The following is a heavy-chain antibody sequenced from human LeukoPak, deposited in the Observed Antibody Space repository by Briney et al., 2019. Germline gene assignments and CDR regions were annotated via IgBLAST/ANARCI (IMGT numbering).Heavy chain of an antibody. V-gene: IGHV3-11*01. CDR1: GFIFSDYY. J-gene: IGHJ4*02. CDR3: ARVPFDY. Sequence: GGSLRLSCAASGFIFSDYYMCWVRQAPGKGLEWVSIVSSDGNTVYHADSVKGRFTISRDNAKNSLYLQMNNLRAEDTAVYYCARVPFDYWGQGALVTVSS. CDR2: VSSDGNTV.